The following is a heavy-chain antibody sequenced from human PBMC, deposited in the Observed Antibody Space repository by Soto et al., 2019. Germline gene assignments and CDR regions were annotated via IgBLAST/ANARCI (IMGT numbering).Heavy chain of an antibody. CDR1: GGSISSYY. V-gene: IGHV4-59*01. Sequence: PSETLSLTCTVSGGSISSYYWSWIRQPPGKGLEWIGYIYYSGSTNYNPSLKSRVTISVDTSKNQFSLKLSSVTAADTAVYYCARLYSGYDYYYYMDVWGKGTTVTVSS. J-gene: IGHJ6*03. CDR3: ARLYSGYDYYYYMDV. CDR2: IYYSGST. D-gene: IGHD5-12*01.